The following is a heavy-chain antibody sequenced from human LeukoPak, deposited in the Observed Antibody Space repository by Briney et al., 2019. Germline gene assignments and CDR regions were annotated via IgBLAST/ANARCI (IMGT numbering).Heavy chain of an antibody. Sequence: GESLKISCKGSGYSFTSYWIGWVRQMPGKGLEWMGIIYPGDSDTRYSPSFQGQVTISADKSTSTAYLQWRSLKASDTAMYYCARGQGATVPQVGKNWFDPWGQGTRVTVSS. V-gene: IGHV5-51*01. CDR2: IYPGDSDT. D-gene: IGHD1-26*01. CDR3: ARGQGATVPQVGKNWFDP. CDR1: GYSFTSYW. J-gene: IGHJ5*02.